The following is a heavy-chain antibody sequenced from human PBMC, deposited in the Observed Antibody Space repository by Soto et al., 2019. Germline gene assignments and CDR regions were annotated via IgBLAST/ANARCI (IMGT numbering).Heavy chain of an antibody. J-gene: IGHJ5*01. D-gene: IGHD6-19*01. Sequence: QVQLVESGGGLVQPGGSLRLSCAASGFTFSDYYMSWLRQAPGKGVEWISYMSSSGTIIHYADSVEGRFTISRDNPKNSLYLEMNSLRVDDTAVYYCAIGGWLYNWFEYWGQGTLVTVSS. V-gene: IGHV3-11*01. CDR3: AIGGWLYNWFEY. CDR2: MSSSGTII. CDR1: GFTFSDYY.